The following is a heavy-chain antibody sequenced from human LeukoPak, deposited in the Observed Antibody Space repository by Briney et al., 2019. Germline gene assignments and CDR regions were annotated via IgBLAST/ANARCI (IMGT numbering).Heavy chain of an antibody. J-gene: IGHJ4*02. CDR1: GFTFSSYA. CDR2: ISGSDGST. D-gene: IGHD1-1*01. V-gene: IGHV3-23*01. Sequence: GGSLRLSCAASGFTFSSYAMSWVRQAPGKGLEWVSGISGSDGSTNYADSVKGRFTISRENSKNTAYLQMNSLKTEDTAVYYCTRYNVGFESWGQGTLVTVSS. CDR3: TRYNVGFES.